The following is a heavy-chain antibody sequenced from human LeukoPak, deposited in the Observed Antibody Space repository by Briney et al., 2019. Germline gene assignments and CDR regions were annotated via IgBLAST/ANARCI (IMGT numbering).Heavy chain of an antibody. D-gene: IGHD2-2*01. CDR3: ARERDIVVVPAAMYYYYMDV. CDR1: GGSISSYY. Sequence: SETLSLTCTVSGGSISSYYWSWIRHPPGKGLEWIGYIYYSGSTNYNPSLKSRVTISVDTSKNQFSLKLSSVTAADTAVYYCARERDIVVVPAAMYYYYMDVWGKGTTVTISS. V-gene: IGHV4-59*01. CDR2: IYYSGST. J-gene: IGHJ6*03.